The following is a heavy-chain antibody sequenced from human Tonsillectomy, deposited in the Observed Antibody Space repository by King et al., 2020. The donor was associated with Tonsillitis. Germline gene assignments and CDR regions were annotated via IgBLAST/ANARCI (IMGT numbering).Heavy chain of an antibody. D-gene: IGHD3-10*01. CDR2: ISYDGSNT. CDR3: ARDGRPVVLGLMGYSVDS. J-gene: IGHJ4*02. V-gene: IGHV3-30*04. Sequence: VQLVESGGGVVQSGRSLRLSCAASGFSFSNYALHWVRQAPGRGLEWVAIISYDGSNTVYADSVKGRFTISRDNSKNTVYLQMNSLIADDTAFYFCARDGRPVVLGLMGYSVDSWGQGTLVTVSS. CDR1: GFSFSNYA.